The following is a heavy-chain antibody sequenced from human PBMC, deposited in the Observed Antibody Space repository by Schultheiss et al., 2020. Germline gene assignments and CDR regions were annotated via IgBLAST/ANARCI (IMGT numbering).Heavy chain of an antibody. J-gene: IGHJ4*02. Sequence: GGSLRLSCAASGFTFSSYSMNWVRQAPGKGLEWVSSISSSSSYIYYADSVKGRFTISRDNAKNSLYLQMNSLRAEDTAVYYCAREGVDGTGTPKEPGFLNQEEDRIDYWGQGTLVTVSS. CDR2: ISSSSSYI. CDR1: GFTFSSYS. CDR3: AREGVDGTGTPKEPGFLNQEEDRIDY. V-gene: IGHV3-21*01. D-gene: IGHD2-15*01.